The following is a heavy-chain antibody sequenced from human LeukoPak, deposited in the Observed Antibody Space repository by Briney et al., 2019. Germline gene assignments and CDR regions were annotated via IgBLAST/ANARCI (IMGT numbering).Heavy chain of an antibody. CDR2: INAGNGNI. V-gene: IGHV1-3*01. CDR1: GHTSTTYA. D-gene: IGHD3-22*01. CDR3: ARDPGTSSGYYYGRLGY. J-gene: IGHJ4*02. Sequence: GASVKVSCKASGHTSTTYAIHWVRQAPGQGLEWTGWINAGNGNIKYSQKFQGRVTITGDTSTSTAYMELRSLRSDDTAVYYCARDPGTSSGYYYGRLGYWGQGTLVTVSS.